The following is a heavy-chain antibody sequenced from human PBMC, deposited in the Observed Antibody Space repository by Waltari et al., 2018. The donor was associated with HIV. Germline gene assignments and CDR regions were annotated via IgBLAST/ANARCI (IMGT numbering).Heavy chain of an antibody. J-gene: IGHJ3*02. V-gene: IGHV3-23*01. D-gene: IGHD3-10*01. CDR2: IAASYPKT. Sequence: EAQLLESGGGLVQPGGSLRVSCVGSGFTFSNYAMIWVRQAPGKGLEWVAAIAASYPKTYDPDSGRGRFSVSKDNSENSLHLQMNSLRAEDTALYYCARIYVSGAFDIWGQGTVVTVSS. CDR3: ARIYVSGAFDI. CDR1: GFTFSNYA.